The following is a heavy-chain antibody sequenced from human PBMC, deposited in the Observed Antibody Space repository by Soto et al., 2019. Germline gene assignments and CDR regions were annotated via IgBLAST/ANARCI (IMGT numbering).Heavy chain of an antibody. Sequence: TSETLSLTCTVSGGSISSYYWSWIRQPPGRGLEWIGYIYYSGSTNYNPSLKSRVTISVDTSKNQFSLKLSSVTAADTAVYYCARHPDYFDYWGQGTLVTVSS. V-gene: IGHV4-59*08. CDR1: GGSISSYY. J-gene: IGHJ4*02. CDR2: IYYSGST. CDR3: ARHPDYFDY.